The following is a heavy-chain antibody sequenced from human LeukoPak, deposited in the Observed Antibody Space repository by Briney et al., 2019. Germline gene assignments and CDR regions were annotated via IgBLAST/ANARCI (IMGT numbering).Heavy chain of an antibody. J-gene: IGHJ4*02. CDR3: ASAYYDFWSGSQYYFDY. V-gene: IGHV3-21*01. CDR1: GFTFSSYS. Sequence: PGGSLRLSCAASGFTFSSYSMNWVRQAPGKGLEWVSSISSSSYIYYADSVKGRFTISRDNAKNSLYLQMNSLRAEDTAVYYCASAYYDFWSGSQYYFDYWGQGTLVTVSS. CDR2: ISSSSYI. D-gene: IGHD3-3*01.